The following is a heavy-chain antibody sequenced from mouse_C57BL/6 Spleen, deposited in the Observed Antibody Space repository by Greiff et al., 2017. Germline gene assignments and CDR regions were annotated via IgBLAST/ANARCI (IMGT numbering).Heavy chain of an antibody. CDR1: GYSITSGYY. J-gene: IGHJ3*01. V-gene: IGHV3-6*01. CDR2: ISYDGSN. D-gene: IGHD1-1*01. CDR3: ARDMHYGSSYPFAY. Sequence: EVKLQESGPGLVKPSPSLSLTCSVTGYSITSGYYWNWIRQFPGNKLEWMGYISYDGSNNYNPSLKNRISITRDTSKNQFFLKLNSVTTEDTATYYCARDMHYGSSYPFAYWGQGTLVTVSA.